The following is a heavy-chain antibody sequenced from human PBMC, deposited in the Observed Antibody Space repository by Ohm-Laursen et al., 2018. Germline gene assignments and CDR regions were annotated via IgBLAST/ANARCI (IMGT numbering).Heavy chain of an antibody. CDR3: ARVMAGQWLAYYYYYGMDV. D-gene: IGHD6-19*01. CDR1: GDIFSSYA. V-gene: IGHV1-69*05. J-gene: IGHJ6*02. CDR2: IIPIFGTP. Sequence: SVKVSCKASGDIFSSYAIHWVRQAPGQGLEYLGGIIPIFGTPDYAQGFQGRVTITTDDSTSTAYMELSSLRSEDTAVYYCARVMAGQWLAYYYYYGMDVWGQGTTVTVSS.